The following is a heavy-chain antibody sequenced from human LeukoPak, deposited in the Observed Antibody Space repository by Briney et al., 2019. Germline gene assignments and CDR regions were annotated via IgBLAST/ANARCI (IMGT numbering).Heavy chain of an antibody. J-gene: IGHJ6*02. CDR1: GYTFTSYA. V-gene: IGHV7-4-1*02. CDR3: ARDFNVVVEGWGYYYGMDV. Sequence: ASVKVSCKASGYTFTSYAMNWVRQAPGQGLEWMGWINTNTGNPTYAQGFTGRFVFSLDTSVSTAYLQISSLKAEDTAVYYCARDFNVVVEGWGYYYGMDVWGQGTTVTVSS. D-gene: IGHD2-15*01. CDR2: INTNTGNP.